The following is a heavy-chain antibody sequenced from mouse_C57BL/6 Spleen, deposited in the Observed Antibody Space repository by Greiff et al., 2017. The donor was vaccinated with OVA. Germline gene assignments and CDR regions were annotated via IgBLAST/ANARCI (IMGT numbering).Heavy chain of an antibody. V-gene: IGHV5-17*01. Sequence: EVMLVESGGGLVKPGGSLKLSCAASGFTFSDYGMHWVRQAPEKGLEWVAYISSSSSTIYYADTVKGRFTISRDNAKNTLFLQMTSLRSEDTAMYYCARPYDYAFAYWGQGTLVTVSA. D-gene: IGHD2-4*01. CDR3: ARPYDYAFAY. CDR2: ISSSSSTI. CDR1: GFTFSDYG. J-gene: IGHJ3*01.